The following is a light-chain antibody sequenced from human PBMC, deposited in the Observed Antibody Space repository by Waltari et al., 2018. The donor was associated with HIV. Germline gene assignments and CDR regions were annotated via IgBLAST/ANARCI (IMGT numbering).Light chain of an antibody. J-gene: IGKJ1*01. CDR2: WAS. CDR3: QQYYNTPQT. CDR1: QSILYSTKNKTF. Sequence: DIVMTQSPDSLAVSLGERATLNCKSSQSILYSTKNKTFLAWYQQKPGQPPKLFISWASTRESGVPDRFSGSGSGTNFTLTISSLQADDVAVYYCQQYYNTPQTFGQGTKVEIK. V-gene: IGKV4-1*01.